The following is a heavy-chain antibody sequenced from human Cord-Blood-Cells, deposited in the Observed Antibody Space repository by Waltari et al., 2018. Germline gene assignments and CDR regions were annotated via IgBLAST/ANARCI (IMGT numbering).Heavy chain of an antibody. D-gene: IGHD1-26*01. Sequence: QVQLVESGGGVVQPGRSLRRSCSASGFTSSSHGMTWVRQAPGKGLEWVAVIWYDGSNKYYADSVKGRFTISRDNSKNTLYLQMNSLRAEDTAMYYCAKEFGSPHSGSYYFDYWGQGTLVTVSS. J-gene: IGHJ4*02. V-gene: IGHV3-30*18. CDR1: GFTSSSHG. CDR3: AKEFGSPHSGSYYFDY. CDR2: IWYDGSNK.